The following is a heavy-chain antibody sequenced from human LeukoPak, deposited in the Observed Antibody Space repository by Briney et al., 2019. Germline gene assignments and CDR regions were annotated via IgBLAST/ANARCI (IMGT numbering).Heavy chain of an antibody. Sequence: SETLSLTCTVSGGSISSGEYFWSWIRQPPGKGLEWSGYIYYSGSTYYNPSLKSRLTISVDTSKNQFSLKLISVTAADAAVYYCARLFSGSYFRRYYFDYWGQGTLVTVSS. CDR2: IYYSGST. J-gene: IGHJ4*02. CDR3: ARLFSGSYFRRYYFDY. CDR1: GGSISSGEYF. V-gene: IGHV4-30-4*01. D-gene: IGHD1-26*01.